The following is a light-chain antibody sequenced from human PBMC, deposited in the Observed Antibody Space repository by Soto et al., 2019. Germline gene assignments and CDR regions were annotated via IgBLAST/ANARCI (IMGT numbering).Light chain of an antibody. CDR3: AAWDDSLSAPWV. CDR1: SSNIGSNY. J-gene: IGLJ3*02. V-gene: IGLV1-47*01. CDR2: RNN. Sequence: QSVLTQPPSASGTPGQRVTISCSGSSSNIGSNYVYWYQQLPGTAPKLLIYRNNQRPSGVPDRFSGSKSGTSASLAISGLRSEDEADYYCAAWDDSLSAPWVFGGGTKGTVL.